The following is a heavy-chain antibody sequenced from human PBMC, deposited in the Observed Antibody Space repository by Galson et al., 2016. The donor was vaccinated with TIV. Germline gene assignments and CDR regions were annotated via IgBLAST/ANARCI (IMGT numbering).Heavy chain of an antibody. J-gene: IGHJ4*02. CDR2: ISYSGEST. D-gene: IGHD2-2*01. V-gene: IGHV3-23*01. CDR1: ELTFSNYG. CDR3: AKEGGLYCSSTSCYPIDY. Sequence: SLRLSYAASELTFSNYGMSWVRQAPGKGLEWVSGISYSGESTYYADSVKGRFTISRANSMNTLYLQMNSLRAEDTAVYYCAKEGGLYCSSTSCYPIDYWGQGTLVTVSS.